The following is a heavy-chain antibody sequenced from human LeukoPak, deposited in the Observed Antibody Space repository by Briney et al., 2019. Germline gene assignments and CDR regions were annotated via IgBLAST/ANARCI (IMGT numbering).Heavy chain of an antibody. D-gene: IGHD5-18*01. V-gene: IGHV3-23*01. Sequence: GGSLRLSCAASGFTFSSYEMNWVRQAPGKGLEWVSSIFPSGGEIHYADSVRGRFTISRDNSKSILSLQMNSLRAEDTAIYYCATYRQVLLPFESWGQGTLVTVSS. J-gene: IGHJ4*02. CDR2: IFPSGGEI. CDR1: GFTFSSYE. CDR3: ATYRQVLLPFES.